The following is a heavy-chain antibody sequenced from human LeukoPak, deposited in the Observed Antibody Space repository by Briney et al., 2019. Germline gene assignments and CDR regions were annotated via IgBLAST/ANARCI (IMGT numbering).Heavy chain of an antibody. CDR2: IYTSGST. Sequence: PLETLSLTCAVYGGSFSGYYWSWIRQPPGKGLEWIGRIYTSGSTNYNPSLKSRVTISVDTSKNQFSLKLSSVTAADTAVYYCAREGTRGAHIVVVPAANAKNWFDPWGQGTLVTVSS. CDR1: GGSFSGYY. D-gene: IGHD2-2*01. J-gene: IGHJ5*02. CDR3: AREGTRGAHIVVVPAANAKNWFDP. V-gene: IGHV4-59*10.